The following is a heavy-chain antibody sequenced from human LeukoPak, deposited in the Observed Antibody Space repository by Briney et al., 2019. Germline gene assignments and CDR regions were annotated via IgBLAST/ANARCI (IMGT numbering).Heavy chain of an antibody. CDR1: GFTFSSYG. CDR3: AKFSNSGSYYRSALFQFDY. Sequence: PGRSLRLSCAASGFTFSSYGMHWVRQAPGKGLEWVAVISYDGSNKYYADSVKGRFTISRDNSKNTLYLQMNSLRAEDTAVYYCAKFSNSGSYYRSALFQFDYWGQGTLVTVSS. V-gene: IGHV3-30*18. J-gene: IGHJ4*02. D-gene: IGHD3-10*01. CDR2: ISYDGSNK.